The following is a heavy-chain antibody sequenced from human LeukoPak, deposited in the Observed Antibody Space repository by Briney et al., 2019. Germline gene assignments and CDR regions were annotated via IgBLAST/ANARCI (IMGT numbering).Heavy chain of an antibody. V-gene: IGHV1-46*01. CDR2: INPSGGSR. Sequence: ASVKVSCKASGYTFTSYYMHWVRQAPGQGLEWMGLINPSGGSRSYAQKFQGRVTMTRDTSTSTVYMELSSLRSEDTAVYYCARALKNVDIVATIKRGYYYYYYGMDVWGQGTTVTVSS. D-gene: IGHD5-12*01. J-gene: IGHJ6*02. CDR3: ARALKNVDIVATIKRGYYYYYYGMDV. CDR1: GYTFTSYY.